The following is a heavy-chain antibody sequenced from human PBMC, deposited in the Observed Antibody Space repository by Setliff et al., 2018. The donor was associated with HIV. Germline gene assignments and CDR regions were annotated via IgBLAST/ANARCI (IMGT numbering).Heavy chain of an antibody. D-gene: IGHD2-15*01. CDR1: GYTFTGYY. V-gene: IGHV1-2*02. Sequence: GASVKVSCKASGYTFTGYYMHWVRQAPGQGLEWMGWINPNNGSTIYAQKFQGRVTMTRDTSTSTVYMELSSLRSEDTAVYYCARDGVVVVAASNYYFDYWGQGTLVTVSS. J-gene: IGHJ4*02. CDR3: ARDGVVVVAASNYYFDY. CDR2: INPNNGST.